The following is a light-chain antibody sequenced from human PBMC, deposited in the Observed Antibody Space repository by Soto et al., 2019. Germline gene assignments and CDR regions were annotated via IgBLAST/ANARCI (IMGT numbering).Light chain of an antibody. CDR1: SGHSSYA. V-gene: IGLV4-69*01. J-gene: IGLJ2*01. CDR3: QTWGAGIQV. Sequence: QPVLTQSPSASASLGASVKLTCIVTSGHSSYAVAWYQQQPEKGPRYLMKLNSDGSHTKGDGIPDRFSGSSSGTERYLTISSLQSEDEADYYCQTWGAGIQVFGGGTKVTVL. CDR2: LNSDGSH.